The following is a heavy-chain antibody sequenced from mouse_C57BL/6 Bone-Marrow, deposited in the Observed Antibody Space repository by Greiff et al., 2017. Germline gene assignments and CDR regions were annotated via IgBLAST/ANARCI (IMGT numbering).Heavy chain of an antibody. CDR3: ARGTYYYGSSYSYYAMDY. D-gene: IGHD1-1*01. CDR2: INPSNGGT. J-gene: IGHJ4*01. Sequence: QVQLQQPGTELVKPGASVKLSCKASGYTFTSYWMHWVQQRPGQGLEWIGNINPSNGGTNYNEKFKSKATLTVDKSSSTAYMQLSSLTSEDSAVYYCARGTYYYGSSYSYYAMDYWGQGTSVTVSA. CDR1: GYTFTSYW. V-gene: IGHV1-53*01.